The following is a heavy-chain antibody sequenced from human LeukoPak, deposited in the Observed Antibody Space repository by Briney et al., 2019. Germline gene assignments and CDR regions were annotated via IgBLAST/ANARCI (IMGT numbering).Heavy chain of an antibody. CDR2: ISSGGSSI. J-gene: IGHJ4*02. V-gene: IGHV3-11*01. Sequence: GGSLRLSCAASGFTFSDYYMSWIRQAPGKGLEWVSYISSGGSSIYYADSLKGRFTISRDNAKNSLYLQMNSLRAEDTAVYYCARESPAKWEPRNFDYWGQGTLVTVSS. D-gene: IGHD1-26*01. CDR3: ARESPAKWEPRNFDY. CDR1: GFTFSDYY.